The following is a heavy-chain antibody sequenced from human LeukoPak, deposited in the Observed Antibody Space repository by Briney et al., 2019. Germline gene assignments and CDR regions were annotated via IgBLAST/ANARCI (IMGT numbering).Heavy chain of an antibody. V-gene: IGHV4-59*12. CDR2: IYYSGST. CDR3: ARARGAVGIDY. J-gene: IGHJ4*02. CDR1: GGSISSYY. Sequence: PSETLSLTCTVSGGSISSYYWSWIRQPPGKGLEWIGYIYYSGSTNYNPSLKSRATVSVDTSKNQFSLKLTSVTAADTAVYYCARARGAVGIDYWGQGTRVTVSS. D-gene: IGHD6-19*01.